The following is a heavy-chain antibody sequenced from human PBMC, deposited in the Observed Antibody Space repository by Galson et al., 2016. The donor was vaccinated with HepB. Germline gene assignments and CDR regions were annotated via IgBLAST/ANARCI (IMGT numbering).Heavy chain of an antibody. J-gene: IGHJ3*01. CDR3: AKGGHRSVFDV. V-gene: IGHV3-23*01. Sequence: SLRLSCAVSGLTFWSSAMTWVRQAPGKGLEWVSTISGFGGETFYTDSVKGRCTISRDNSKNTVSLQMNSLRAGDTAVYFCAKGGHRSVFDVWSQGTVVTVSS. CDR1: GLTFWSSA. CDR2: ISGFGGET. D-gene: IGHD3-3*01.